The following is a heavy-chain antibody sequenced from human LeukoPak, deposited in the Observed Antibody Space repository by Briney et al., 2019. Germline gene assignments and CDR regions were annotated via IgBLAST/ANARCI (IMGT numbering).Heavy chain of an antibody. D-gene: IGHD6-25*01. CDR1: GFTVSSNY. CDR3: ARGVRRRPDAFDI. J-gene: IGHJ3*02. Sequence: PGGSLRLSCAASGFTVSSNYMSWVRQAPGKGLEWASVIYSGGSTYYADSVKGRFTISRDNSKNTLYLQMNSLRAEDTAVYYCARGVRRRPDAFDIGGQGTMVTVSS. CDR2: IYSGGST. V-gene: IGHV3-66*01.